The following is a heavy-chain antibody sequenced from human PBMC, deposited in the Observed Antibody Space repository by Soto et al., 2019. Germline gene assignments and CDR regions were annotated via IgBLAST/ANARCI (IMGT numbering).Heavy chain of an antibody. Sequence: ASVKVSCKASGGTFSSYAISWVRQALGQGLEWMGGIIPIFGTANYAQKFQGRVTITADESTSTAYMELSSPRSEDTAVYYCARVRDGYNLRWFDPWGQGTLVTVSS. J-gene: IGHJ5*02. CDR1: GGTFSSYA. D-gene: IGHD5-12*01. CDR3: ARVRDGYNLRWFDP. V-gene: IGHV1-69*13. CDR2: IIPIFGTA.